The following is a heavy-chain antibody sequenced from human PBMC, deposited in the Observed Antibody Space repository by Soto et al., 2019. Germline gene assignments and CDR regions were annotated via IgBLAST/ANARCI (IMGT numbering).Heavy chain of an antibody. D-gene: IGHD3-10*01. CDR2: IDHSRST. CDR1: GGSFSGYY. CDR3: ARYGSGILFDY. Sequence: QVHLQQWGAGLLKPSETLSLTCAVFGGSFSGYYWSWIRQPPGKGLEWIGEIDHSRSTNYNTSHKSRVTPPVDTSKNQFSPKLTSVTAADAAVYYCARYGSGILFDYWGQGALVTVSS. J-gene: IGHJ4*02. V-gene: IGHV4-34*01.